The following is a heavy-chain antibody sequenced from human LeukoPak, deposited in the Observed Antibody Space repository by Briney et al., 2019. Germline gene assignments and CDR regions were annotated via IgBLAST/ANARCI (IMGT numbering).Heavy chain of an antibody. J-gene: IGHJ4*02. CDR3: ARVGTAEGTLEDY. V-gene: IGHV3-7*01. CDR2: IRNDGIEK. Sequence: GGSLRLSCAASGFAFSVYWMSWVRQPPGKGLEWVANIRNDGIEKYYVNSVKGRFTISRDNAKNSLYLQMNSLRAEDTAVYYCARVGTAEGTLEDYWGQGTLVTVSS. D-gene: IGHD6-13*01. CDR1: GFAFSVYW.